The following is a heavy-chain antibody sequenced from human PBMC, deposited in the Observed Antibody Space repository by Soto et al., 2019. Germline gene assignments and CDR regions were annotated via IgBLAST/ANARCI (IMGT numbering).Heavy chain of an antibody. CDR3: ARELPHYFDTSGYRPLGYFDL. CDR2: IYYTGST. Sequence: QVQLQESGPGLVKPSQTLSLTCTVSGGSISSVVYYWSWIRQHPGKGLEWIGYIYYTGSTYYNPSLRSRVTMSVDTSKNQFSLNLSSVTAADTAVYYCARELPHYFDTSGYRPLGYFDLWGRGTLVTVSS. D-gene: IGHD3-22*01. CDR1: GGSISSVVYY. J-gene: IGHJ2*01. V-gene: IGHV4-31*03.